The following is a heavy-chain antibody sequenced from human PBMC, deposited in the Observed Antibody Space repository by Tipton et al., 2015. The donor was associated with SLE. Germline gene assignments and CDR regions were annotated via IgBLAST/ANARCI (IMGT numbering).Heavy chain of an antibody. J-gene: IGHJ5*02. CDR1: GGSFSGYY. D-gene: IGHD2-2*01. CDR3: ARAKGSTGQRFDP. V-gene: IGHV4-34*01. CDR2: INHSGST. Sequence: TLSLTCAVYGGSFSGYYWSWIRQPPGKGLEWIGEINHSGSTNYNPSLKSRVTISVDTSKNQFSLKLSSVTAADTAVYYCARAKGSTGQRFDPWGQGTLVTVSS.